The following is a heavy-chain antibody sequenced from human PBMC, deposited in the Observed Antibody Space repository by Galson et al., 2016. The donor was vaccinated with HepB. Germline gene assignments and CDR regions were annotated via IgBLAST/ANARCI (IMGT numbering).Heavy chain of an antibody. Sequence: SLRLSCAGSGFSFSNHGMSWVRQPPGRGLEWVSGITRSGGATHYADFAKGRFTISRDNSKNTIYLYMSDLSAGDSAVYYCGKHGCFDYWGQGARVTFS. J-gene: IGHJ4*02. CDR1: GFSFSNHG. V-gene: IGHV3-23*01. CDR2: ITRSGGAT. CDR3: GKHGCFDY.